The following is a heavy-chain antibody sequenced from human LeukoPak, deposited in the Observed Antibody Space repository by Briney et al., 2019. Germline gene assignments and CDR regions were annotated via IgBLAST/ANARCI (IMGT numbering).Heavy chain of an antibody. CDR2: ISSSGSTI. D-gene: IGHD3-3*01. CDR3: ARSLVSYDFWSGPLYYYYGMDV. V-gene: IGHV3-11*01. Sequence: GGSLRLSCAASGFTFSDYYMSWIRQAPGKGLEWVSYISSSGSTIYYADSVKGRFTISRDNAKNSLYLRMNSLRAEDTAVYYCARSLVSYDFWSGPLYYYYGMDVWGQGTTVTVSS. CDR1: GFTFSDYY. J-gene: IGHJ6*02.